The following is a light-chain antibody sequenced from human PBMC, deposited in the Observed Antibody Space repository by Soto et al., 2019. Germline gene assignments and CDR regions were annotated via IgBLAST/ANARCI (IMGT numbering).Light chain of an antibody. Sequence: AIRMTPSPSSLSASTGDRGTLTCRASQGISSYLAWYQQKPGKAPKLLIYAASTLQSGVPSRFSGSGSGTDFTLTISSLQSEDFATYYCQQYYSYPPLTFGGGTKVEIK. CDR2: AAS. CDR1: QGISSY. CDR3: QQYYSYPPLT. V-gene: IGKV1-8*01. J-gene: IGKJ4*01.